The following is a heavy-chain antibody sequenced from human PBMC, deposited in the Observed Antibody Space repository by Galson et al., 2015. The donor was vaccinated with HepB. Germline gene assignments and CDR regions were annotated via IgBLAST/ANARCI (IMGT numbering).Heavy chain of an antibody. V-gene: IGHV3-33*06. CDR3: AKEHRRWLPKYYFDY. D-gene: IGHD5-24*01. CDR1: GFTFSSYG. J-gene: IGHJ4*02. CDR2: IWYDGSNK. Sequence: SLRLSCAASGFTFSSYGMHWVRQAPGKGLEWVAVIWYDGSNKYYADSVKGRFTISRDNSKNTLYLQMNSLRAEDTAVYYCAKEHRRWLPKYYFDYWGQGTLVTVSS.